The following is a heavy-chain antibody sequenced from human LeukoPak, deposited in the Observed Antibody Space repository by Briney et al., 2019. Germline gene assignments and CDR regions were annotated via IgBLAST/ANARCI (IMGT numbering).Heavy chain of an antibody. CDR1: GFTFSNYA. CDR2: ISYDGSIR. J-gene: IGHJ4*02. CDR3: ARDSTYFYDSGSSGPHYFNS. D-gene: IGHD3-10*01. V-gene: IGHV3-30*10. Sequence: GGSLRLSCAASGFTFSNYAMHWVRQAPGEGPEWVAIISYDGSIRYYTGSVKGRFTISRDNSKNTLYLQMDSLRAEDTAVYYCARDSTYFYDSGSSGPHYFNSWGQGTLVTVSS.